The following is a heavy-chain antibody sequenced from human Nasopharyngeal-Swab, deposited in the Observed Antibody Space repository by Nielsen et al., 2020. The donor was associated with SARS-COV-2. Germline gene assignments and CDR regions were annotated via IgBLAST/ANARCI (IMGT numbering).Heavy chain of an antibody. Sequence: GESLKISCKVSGFTFTTYWIGWVRQTPGKGLEWMGIIYPGDSDTRYSPSFQGQVTISADKSISTAYLQWSSLKASDTAMYYCARGTADYSNPSFDYWGQGTLVTVPS. J-gene: IGHJ4*02. CDR2: IYPGDSDT. V-gene: IGHV5-51*01. CDR1: GFTFTTYW. D-gene: IGHD4-11*01. CDR3: ARGTADYSNPSFDY.